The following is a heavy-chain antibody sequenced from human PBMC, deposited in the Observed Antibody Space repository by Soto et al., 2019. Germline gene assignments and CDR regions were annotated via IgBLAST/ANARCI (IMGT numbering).Heavy chain of an antibody. V-gene: IGHV1-69*13. Sequence: ASVKVSCKASGGTFSSYAISWVRQAPGQGLEWMGGIIPIFGTANYAQKFQGRVTITADESTSTAYMELSSLRSEDTAVYYCAQSRDNYYDSSGYYSLFYNWFDPWGQGTLVTVSS. CDR3: AQSRDNYYDSSGYYSLFYNWFDP. CDR2: IIPIFGTA. J-gene: IGHJ5*02. CDR1: GGTFSSYA. D-gene: IGHD3-22*01.